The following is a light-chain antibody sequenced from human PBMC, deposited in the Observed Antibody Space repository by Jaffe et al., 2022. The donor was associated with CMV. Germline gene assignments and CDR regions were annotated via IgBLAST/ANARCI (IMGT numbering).Light chain of an antibody. Sequence: EIVMTQSPATLSVSPGERATLSCRASQSVSSSLAWYQQKPGQAPRLLIYGASTRATGIPARFSGSGSGTEFTLTISSLQSEDFAVYYCQQYNDWPFPFGPGTKVDIK. CDR1: QSVSSS. CDR2: GAS. CDR3: QQYNDWPFP. V-gene: IGKV3-15*01. J-gene: IGKJ3*01.